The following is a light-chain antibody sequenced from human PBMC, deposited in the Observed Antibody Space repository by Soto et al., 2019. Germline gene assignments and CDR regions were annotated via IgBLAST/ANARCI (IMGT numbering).Light chain of an antibody. CDR2: DAS. Sequence: DIQMTQSPSTLSASVGDRVIITCRASQSISSWLAWYQQKSGKAPKLLIYDASSLEIGVPSRFSGSGSGTEFTPAISSLQPDHFATYYCQQYNSYPWTFGQGTKVEIK. CDR3: QQYNSYPWT. CDR1: QSISSW. J-gene: IGKJ1*01. V-gene: IGKV1-5*01.